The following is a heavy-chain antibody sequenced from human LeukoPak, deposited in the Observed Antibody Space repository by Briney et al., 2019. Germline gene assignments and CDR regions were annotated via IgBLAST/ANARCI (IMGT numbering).Heavy chain of an antibody. CDR2: IYYSGST. D-gene: IGHD6-19*01. CDR1: GGSISSSSYY. J-gene: IGHJ4*02. CDR3: ARHQWLDEPYFDY. Sequence: SETLSLTCTVSGGSISSSSYYWGWIRQPPGKGLEWIGSIYYSGSTYYNPSLKSRVTISVDTSKNQFSLKLSSVTAADTAAYYCARHQWLDEPYFDYWGQGTLVTVSS. V-gene: IGHV4-39*01.